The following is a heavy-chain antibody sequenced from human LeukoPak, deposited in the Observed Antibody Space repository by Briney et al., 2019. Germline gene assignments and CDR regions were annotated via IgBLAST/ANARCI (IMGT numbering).Heavy chain of an antibody. V-gene: IGHV3-30*04. CDR2: ISYDGSHK. D-gene: IGHD6-19*01. Sequence: PGGSLRLSCAASGFTFSSYAMHWVRQAPGKGLEWVAVISYDGSHKYYADSVKGRFTISRDNSKSTLYLQMNSLRAEDTAVYYCAREEGSGWTFYYYYYGMDVWGQGTTVTVSS. CDR1: GFTFSSYA. CDR3: AREEGSGWTFYYYYYGMDV. J-gene: IGHJ6*02.